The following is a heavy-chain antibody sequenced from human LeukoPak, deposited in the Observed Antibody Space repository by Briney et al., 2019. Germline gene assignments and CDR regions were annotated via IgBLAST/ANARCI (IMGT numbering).Heavy chain of an antibody. CDR1: GFTFRSAA. V-gene: IGHV3-23*01. Sequence: PGGSLRLSCAASGFTFRSAAMTWVRQGPEQGLQWVSLISSTGYNSYYADSVKGRFTVSRDNSKNIVYLQMNSLRAEDTALYYCAKDIQAANWGQGTLVTVSS. CDR3: AKDIQAAN. CDR2: ISSTGYNS. D-gene: IGHD5-18*01. J-gene: IGHJ1*01.